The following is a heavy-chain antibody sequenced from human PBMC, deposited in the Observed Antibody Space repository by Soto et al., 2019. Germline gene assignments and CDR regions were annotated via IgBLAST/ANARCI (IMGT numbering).Heavy chain of an antibody. D-gene: IGHD1-26*01. CDR3: ATVGRALRMDY. Sequence: ASVKVSCRASGDTFTSCDINWVRQATGQGLEWMGWMNPNSGKTGYEQKFQGRVTMTRNTSIRTAYMELSRLRSEDTAVYYCATVGRALRMDYSGQGTLVTVPS. J-gene: IGHJ4*02. CDR1: GDTFTSCD. V-gene: IGHV1-8*01. CDR2: MNPNSGKT.